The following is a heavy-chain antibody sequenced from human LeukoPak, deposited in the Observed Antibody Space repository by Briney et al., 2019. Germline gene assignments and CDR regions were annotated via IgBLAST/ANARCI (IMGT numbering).Heavy chain of an antibody. CDR1: GFSFSSYG. Sequence: PGRSLGLSCAASGFSFSSYGMHWVRQAPGKGLEWVAVIWYDGSNKFYADSVKGRFTISRDNSKNTLYLQMNILRAEDTAVYFCARIAVADEYYYYTMDVWGQGTPVTVS. V-gene: IGHV3-33*01. CDR2: IWYDGSNK. D-gene: IGHD6-19*01. CDR3: ARIAVADEYYYYTMDV. J-gene: IGHJ6*02.